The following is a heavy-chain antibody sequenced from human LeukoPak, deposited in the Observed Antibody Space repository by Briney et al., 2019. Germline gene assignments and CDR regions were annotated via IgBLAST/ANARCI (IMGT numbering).Heavy chain of an antibody. J-gene: IGHJ4*02. CDR3: LRDLNWSLDQ. D-gene: IGHD1-20*01. V-gene: IGHV3-23*01. Sequence: GGSLRLSCAASGFIFSNYAMTWVRQAPGKGLEWVSSISTTGIATYYADSVRGQFTISRDNAKNMLYLQMNSLRAEDTAVYYCLRDLNWSLDQWGQGTLVTVSS. CDR2: ISTTGIAT. CDR1: GFIFSNYA.